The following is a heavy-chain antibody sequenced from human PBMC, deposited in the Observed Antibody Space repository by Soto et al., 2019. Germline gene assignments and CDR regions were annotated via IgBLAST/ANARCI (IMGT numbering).Heavy chain of an antibody. CDR3: PRAGSENDY. V-gene: IGHV3-7*05. CDR1: GFTFSNYW. D-gene: IGHD3-10*01. Sequence: EVQLVESGGGLVQPGGSLRLSCAASGFTFSNYWMSWVRQAPGKGLEWVANIKEDGSERNYVDSVKGRFIISRDNAKNSLYLQLNSLRAEDTAVYYCPRAGSENDYWGQGTLVTVSS. CDR2: IKEDGSER. J-gene: IGHJ4*02.